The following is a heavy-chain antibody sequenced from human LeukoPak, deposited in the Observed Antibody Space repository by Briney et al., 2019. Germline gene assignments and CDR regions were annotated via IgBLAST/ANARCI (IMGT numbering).Heavy chain of an antibody. V-gene: IGHV4-30-4*01. CDR2: IYHTGTT. Sequence: SQTLSLTCPVSGGLISRIEYYWGWVRQSPVKGLEWLGHIYHTGTTLYSPHLNNRLTVSVDSSKNQFSLTLNSVTAADTAVYYCARRPTLAAGHYYYMDVWGKGTTVIVSS. J-gene: IGHJ6*03. CDR1: GGLISRIEYY. CDR3: ARRPTLAAGHYYYMDV.